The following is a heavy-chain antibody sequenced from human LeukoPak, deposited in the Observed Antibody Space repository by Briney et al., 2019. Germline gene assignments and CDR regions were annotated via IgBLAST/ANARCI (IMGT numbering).Heavy chain of an antibody. D-gene: IGHD4-17*01. Sequence: GRSLRLSCAASGFTFSSYGMHWVRQAPGKGLEWVSAISGSGGSTYYADSVKGRFTISRDNSKNTLYLQMNSLRAEDTAVYYCAKDHAVTTDFDYWGQGTLVTVSS. CDR3: AKDHAVTTDFDY. CDR2: ISGSGGST. J-gene: IGHJ4*02. CDR1: GFTFSSYG. V-gene: IGHV3-23*01.